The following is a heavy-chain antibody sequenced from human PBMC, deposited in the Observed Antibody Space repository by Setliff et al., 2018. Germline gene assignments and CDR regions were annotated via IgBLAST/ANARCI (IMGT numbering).Heavy chain of an antibody. CDR1: GYSFSTCW. Sequence: GESLKISCEGSGYSFSTCWIGWVRQMPGKGLEWMGIIYPGDSITRYSPSFQGQVTISADKSISTAYLQWSSLKASDTAMYYCARQGEREGITMIDAFDIWGQGTMVTVSS. CDR3: ARQGEREGITMIDAFDI. V-gene: IGHV5-51*01. D-gene: IGHD3-22*01. CDR2: IYPGDSIT. J-gene: IGHJ3*02.